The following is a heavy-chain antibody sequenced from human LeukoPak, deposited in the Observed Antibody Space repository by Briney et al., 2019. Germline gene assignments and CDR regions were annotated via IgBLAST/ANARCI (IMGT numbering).Heavy chain of an antibody. CDR2: ISSGRGYM. V-gene: IGHV3-21*01. Sequence: GGSLRLSCAASGFTFIRYSMNWVRQAPGKGLEWVSSISSGRGYMYYADSAKGRFTISRDSVKNSLYLQMNSLRVEDTAVYYCARGRPHGNDYWGQGTLVTVSS. D-gene: IGHD4-23*01. CDR3: ARGRPHGNDY. J-gene: IGHJ4*02. CDR1: GFTFIRYS.